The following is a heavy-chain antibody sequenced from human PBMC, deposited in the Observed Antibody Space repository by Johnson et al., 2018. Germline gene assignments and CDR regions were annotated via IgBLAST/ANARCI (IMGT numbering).Heavy chain of an antibody. CDR2: INHDGSGY. CDR3: AREYWGDNDY. V-gene: IGHV3-7*01. CDR1: GFTFSAYS. Sequence: VQLVEAGGGLVKPGGSMRLSCATSGFTFSAYSMTWVRQAPGKGLEWVANINHDGSGYQLLDSVKGRFTISRDNAKNSLYLQMNSLRVEDTAVYYCAREYWGDNDYWGQGTLVTVSS. D-gene: IGHD2-21*01. J-gene: IGHJ4*02.